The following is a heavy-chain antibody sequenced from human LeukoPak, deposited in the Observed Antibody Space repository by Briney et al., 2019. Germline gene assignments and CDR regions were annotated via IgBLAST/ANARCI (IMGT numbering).Heavy chain of an antibody. CDR2: TRDKPNSYTT. CDR3: ARRDGSNPKYFDY. V-gene: IGHV3-72*01. CDR1: GFTFSDHY. J-gene: IGHJ4*02. Sequence: QPGGSLRLSCAASGFTFSDHYMDWVRQAPGKGLEWVGRTRDKPNSYTTEYAASVRGRFTISRDDPKNSLYLQMNSLKTEDTAVYYCARRDGSNPKYFDYWGQGTLVTVSS. D-gene: IGHD5-24*01.